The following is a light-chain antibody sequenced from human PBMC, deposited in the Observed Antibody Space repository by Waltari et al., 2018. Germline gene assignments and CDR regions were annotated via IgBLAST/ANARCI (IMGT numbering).Light chain of an antibody. Sequence: HSALTQPASVSGSPGQTVTISCTGTSSDSGRYNYVAWYQHHPDKVPKLIIYDVNNRPPGISDRFSASKSGDTASLTISGLRAEDEADYYCSSFVGANNLAWVFVGGTKVTV. CDR3: SSFVGANNLAWV. CDR1: SSDSGRYNY. V-gene: IGLV2-14*03. J-gene: IGLJ3*02. CDR2: DVN.